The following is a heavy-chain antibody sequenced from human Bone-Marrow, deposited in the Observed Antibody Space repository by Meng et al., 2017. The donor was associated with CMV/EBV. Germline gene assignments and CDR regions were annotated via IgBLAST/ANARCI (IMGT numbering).Heavy chain of an antibody. D-gene: IGHD3-22*01. J-gene: IGHJ4*02. CDR2: INHSGST. CDR1: GGSFSGYY. Sequence: GSLRLSCAVYGGSFSGYYWSWIRQPPGKGLEWIGEINHSGSTNYNPSLKSRVTISVDTSKNQFSLKLSSVTAADTAVYYCARVGYYDSSGNYTYWGQGTRVTGSS. V-gene: IGHV4-34*01. CDR3: ARVGYYDSSGNYTY.